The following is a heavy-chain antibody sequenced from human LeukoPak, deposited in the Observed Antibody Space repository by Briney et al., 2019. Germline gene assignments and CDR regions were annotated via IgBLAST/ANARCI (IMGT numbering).Heavy chain of an antibody. CDR3: ARDRESSAWYTPGYFHF. J-gene: IGHJ4*02. D-gene: IGHD6-19*01. CDR1: GFTFNTYV. Sequence: GGSLRLSCSASGFTFNTYVMHWVRRAPGKGLEWVAVISYDGSQKFYADSVKGRFTVSRDNSKNTLYLQMNSLRPEDTAVYYCARDRESSAWYTPGYFHFWGQGTLVTVSS. CDR2: ISYDGSQK. V-gene: IGHV3-30*04.